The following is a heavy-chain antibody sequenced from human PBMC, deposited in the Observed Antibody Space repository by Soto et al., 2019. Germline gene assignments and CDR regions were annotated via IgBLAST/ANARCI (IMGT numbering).Heavy chain of an antibody. CDR1: GGSISSSSYY. J-gene: IGHJ6*02. Sequence: QLQLQESGPGLVKPSETLSLTCTVSGGSISSSSYYWGWIRQPPGKGLEWIGRIYYSGSTYYNPSLESRVTISVDTSKTQFSLKLSSVTAADTAVYYCACIFSGGYGYGFYYYGIDVWGQGTTVTFAS. CDR2: IYYSGST. V-gene: IGHV4-39*01. CDR3: ACIFSGGYGYGFYYYGIDV. D-gene: IGHD5-18*01.